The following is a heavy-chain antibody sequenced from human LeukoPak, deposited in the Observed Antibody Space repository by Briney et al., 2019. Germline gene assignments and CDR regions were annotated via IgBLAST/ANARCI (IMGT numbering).Heavy chain of an antibody. J-gene: IGHJ4*02. D-gene: IGHD4/OR15-4a*01. V-gene: IGHV3-23*01. CDR3: ARLHGAYPIDY. Sequence: GGSLRLSCAASGFTFSSYAMSWVRQAPGKGLEWVSAISGSGGSTYYADSVKGRFTISIDNAKNSLYLQMNSLRAEDTAVYYCARLHGAYPIDYWAQGTLVTVST. CDR2: ISGSGGST. CDR1: GFTFSSYA.